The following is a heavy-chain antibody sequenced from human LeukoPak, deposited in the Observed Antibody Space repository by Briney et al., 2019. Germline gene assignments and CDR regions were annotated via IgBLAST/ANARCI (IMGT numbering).Heavy chain of an antibody. D-gene: IGHD4-17*01. CDR1: GYTFTGYY. Sequence: ASVKVSCKASGYTFTGYYMHWVRQAPGQGLEWMGWINPNSGGTNYAQKFQGRVTMTRDTSISTAYMELSRLRSDDTAVYYCARMGDDYGDYMDGYYYGMDVWGQGTTVTVSS. J-gene: IGHJ6*02. CDR2: INPNSGGT. CDR3: ARMGDDYGDYMDGYYYGMDV. V-gene: IGHV1-2*02.